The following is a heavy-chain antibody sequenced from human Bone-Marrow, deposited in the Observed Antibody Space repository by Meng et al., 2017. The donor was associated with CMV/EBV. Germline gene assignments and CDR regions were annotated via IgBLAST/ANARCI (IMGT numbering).Heavy chain of an antibody. CDR3: AKDLMGSSGRGYFDY. CDR2: ISGSGGST. Sequence: GSLRLSCTASGFTFGDYAMSWVRQAPGKGLEWVSAISGSGGSTYYADSVKGRFTISRGNSKNTLYLQMNSLRAEDTAVYYCAKDLMGSSGRGYFDYWGPGNRVTGAS. CDR1: GFTFGDYA. V-gene: IGHV3-23*01. J-gene: IGHJ4*02. D-gene: IGHD6-6*01.